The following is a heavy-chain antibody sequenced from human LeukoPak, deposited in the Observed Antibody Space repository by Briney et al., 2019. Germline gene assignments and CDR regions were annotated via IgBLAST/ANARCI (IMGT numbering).Heavy chain of an antibody. CDR2: INPNSGGT. CDR3: ARTASSWYPVGWFDP. CDR1: GGTFSSYA. V-gene: IGHV1-2*02. Sequence: VASVKVSCKASGGTFSSYAISWVRQAPGQGLEWMGWINPNSGGTNYAQKFQGRVTMTRDTSISTAYMELSRLRSDDTAVYYCARTASSWYPVGWFDPWGQGTLVTVSS. J-gene: IGHJ5*02. D-gene: IGHD6-13*01.